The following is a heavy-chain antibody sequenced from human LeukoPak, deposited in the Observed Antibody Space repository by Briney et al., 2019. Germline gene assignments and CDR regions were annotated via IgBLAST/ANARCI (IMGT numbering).Heavy chain of an antibody. Sequence: WASVKVSCKASGYTFTGYYMHWVRQAPGQGLEWMGWINPNSGGTNYAQKFQGRVTMTRDTSISTAYMELSRLRSDDTAIYYCARLPRNYGDYVAYWGQGTLVTVSS. J-gene: IGHJ4*02. D-gene: IGHD4-17*01. CDR2: INPNSGGT. V-gene: IGHV1-2*02. CDR3: ARLPRNYGDYVAY. CDR1: GYTFTGYY.